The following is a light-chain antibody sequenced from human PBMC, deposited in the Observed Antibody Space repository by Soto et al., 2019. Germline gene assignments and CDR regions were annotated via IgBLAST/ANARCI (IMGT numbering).Light chain of an antibody. V-gene: IGLV1-44*01. CDR2: SNN. Sequence: QSVLTQSPSASGTPGQRVTISCSGSSPNIGTNSVNWYQQVPGTAPKLLIYSNNRRPSGVPDRFSGSKSGTSASLAISGLQSEDEADYSCAAWDDSLNALVFGGGTKLTVL. CDR1: SPNIGTNS. J-gene: IGLJ2*01. CDR3: AAWDDSLNALV.